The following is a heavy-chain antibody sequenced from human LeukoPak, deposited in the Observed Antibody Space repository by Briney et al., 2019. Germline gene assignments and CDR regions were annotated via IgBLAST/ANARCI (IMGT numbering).Heavy chain of an antibody. J-gene: IGHJ4*02. CDR2: IYYSGST. Sequence: SETLSLTCTVSGGSISSGGYYWSWIRQHPGKGVEWIGYIYYSGSTYYNPSLKSRVTISVDTSKNQFSLKLSSVTAADTAVYYCARNRVSGYFDYWGQGTLVTVSS. CDR3: ARNRVSGYFDY. V-gene: IGHV4-31*03. D-gene: IGHD1/OR15-1a*01. CDR1: GGSISSGGYY.